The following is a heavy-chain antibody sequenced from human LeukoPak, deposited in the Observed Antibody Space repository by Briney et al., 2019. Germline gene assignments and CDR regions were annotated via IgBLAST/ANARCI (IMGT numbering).Heavy chain of an antibody. J-gene: IGHJ4*02. Sequence: PSENLSLTCTVSGGSISSYYWSWIRQPPGKGLEWIGYISYSGNTNYNPSLKSRVTISVDTSKKQFSLKMSSVTAADTAVYYCARAVGYASGFDLWGQGTLVTVSS. CDR1: GGSISSYY. CDR3: ARAVGYASGFDL. V-gene: IGHV4-59*12. CDR2: ISYSGNT. D-gene: IGHD2-8*02.